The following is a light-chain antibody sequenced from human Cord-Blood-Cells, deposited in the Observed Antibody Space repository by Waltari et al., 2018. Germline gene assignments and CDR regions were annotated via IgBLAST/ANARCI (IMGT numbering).Light chain of an antibody. V-gene: IGLV2-14*01. Sequence: QSALTQPASVSGSPGQSITISCTGTSRDVGGYNYASWYQQHPGKAPKLMIYDVSNRPSGVSNRFSGSKSGNTASLTISGLQAEDEADYYCSSYTSSSVVFGGGTKLTVL. J-gene: IGLJ2*01. CDR3: SSYTSSSVV. CDR1: SRDVGGYNY. CDR2: DVS.